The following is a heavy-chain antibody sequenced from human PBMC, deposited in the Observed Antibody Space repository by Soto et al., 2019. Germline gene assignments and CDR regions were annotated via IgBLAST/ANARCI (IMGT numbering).Heavy chain of an antibody. Sequence: QVQLVQSGAEVKKPGASVKVSCKASGYTFTSYGISWVRQAPGQGLEWMGWISAYNGNTNYAQKLQGRVTMTTDTSTSTAYLELRSLRSDDTAVYYCARVTSHSNYYYYYYMDGWGKGTTVTVSS. CDR1: GYTFTSYG. V-gene: IGHV1-18*01. CDR2: ISAYNGNT. CDR3: ARVTSHSNYYYYYYMDG. J-gene: IGHJ6*03. D-gene: IGHD4-4*01.